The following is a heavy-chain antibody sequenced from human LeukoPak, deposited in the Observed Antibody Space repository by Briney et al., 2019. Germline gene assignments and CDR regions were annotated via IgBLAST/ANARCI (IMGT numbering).Heavy chain of an antibody. Sequence: GGSLRLSCVASEFTFSKYGMNWVRQAPGKGLEWVSSISTTSTSIYYADSVKGRFTISRDNAKNSLYLQMNSLRAEDTAVYYCSGSGWTTDAFDIWGQGTMVTVSS. V-gene: IGHV3-21*01. CDR1: EFTFSKYG. D-gene: IGHD6-19*01. CDR2: ISTTSTSI. CDR3: SGSGWTTDAFDI. J-gene: IGHJ3*02.